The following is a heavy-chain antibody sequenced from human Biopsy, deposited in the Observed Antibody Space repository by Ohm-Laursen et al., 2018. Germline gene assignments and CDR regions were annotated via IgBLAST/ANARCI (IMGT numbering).Heavy chain of an antibody. CDR3: ALAAAQTVTHFDY. D-gene: IGHD4-17*01. CDR1: GFTFSSYA. J-gene: IGHJ4*02. CDR2: ISGNSDII. V-gene: IGHV3-23*01. Sequence: SLRPSCAASGFTFSSYAMTWFRQAPGKGLEWVSTISGNSDIIYDTDSVKGRSTISRDNSKNTLYLQMNSLRADDTAVYYCALAAAQTVTHFDYWGQGTLVTVSS.